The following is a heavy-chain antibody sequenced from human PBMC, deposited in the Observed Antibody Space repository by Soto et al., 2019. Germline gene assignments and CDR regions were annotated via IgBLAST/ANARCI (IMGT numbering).Heavy chain of an antibody. Sequence: QLQLQESVPGLVKPSETLSLTCTVSGGSISSSSYYWGWIRQPPGNGLEWIGSIYYSGSTYYNPSLTRRVTISVDTSKNQFSLKLSSVTAADTAVYYCARHPPSYYDSSGYYYWDYWGQGTLVTVSS. J-gene: IGHJ4*02. CDR3: ARHPPSYYDSSGYYYWDY. D-gene: IGHD3-22*01. CDR2: IYYSGST. V-gene: IGHV4-39*01. CDR1: GGSISSSSYY.